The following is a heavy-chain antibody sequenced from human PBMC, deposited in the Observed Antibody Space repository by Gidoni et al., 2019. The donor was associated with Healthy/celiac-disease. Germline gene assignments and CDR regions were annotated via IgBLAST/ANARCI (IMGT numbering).Heavy chain of an antibody. CDR1: GFTFDDYA. J-gene: IGHJ4*02. V-gene: IGHV3-9*01. CDR2: ISWNSGSI. Sequence: EVQLVESVGCLLQPVLSLRLSCSASGFTFDDYAMHWVRQAPGKGLEWVSGISWNSGSIGYADYVKGRFTISRDNANNSLYLQMNSLRAEDTALYYCAKDIRFGELLTSRFDYWGQGTLVTVSS. CDR3: AKDIRFGELLTSRFDY. D-gene: IGHD3-10*01.